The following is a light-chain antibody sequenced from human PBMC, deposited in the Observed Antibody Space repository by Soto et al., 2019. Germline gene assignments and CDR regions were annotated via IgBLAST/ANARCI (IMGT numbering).Light chain of an antibody. Sequence: EIVVTQSPGTLYLSPGERATLSCRASQSVSSSYLAWYQQKPGQAPRLLIYGASSRATGIPDRFSGSGSGTDFTLTISRLEPEDFGVYYCHQYGSSPTWTFGQGTKVEIK. V-gene: IGKV3-20*01. CDR3: HQYGSSPTWT. J-gene: IGKJ1*01. CDR1: QSVSSSY. CDR2: GAS.